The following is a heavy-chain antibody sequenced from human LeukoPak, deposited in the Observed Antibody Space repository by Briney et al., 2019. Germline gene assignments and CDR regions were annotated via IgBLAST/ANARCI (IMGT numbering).Heavy chain of an antibody. Sequence: GGSLRLSCAASGFTFSSYAMSWVRQAPGKGLEWVGFIRSKAYGGTTEYAASVKGRFTISRDDSKSIAYLQMNSLKTEDTAVYYCTRELYGYSSGWHNHFDYWGQGTLVTVSS. J-gene: IGHJ4*02. D-gene: IGHD6-19*01. CDR3: TRELYGYSSGWHNHFDY. CDR1: GFTFSSYA. V-gene: IGHV3-49*04. CDR2: IRSKAYGGTT.